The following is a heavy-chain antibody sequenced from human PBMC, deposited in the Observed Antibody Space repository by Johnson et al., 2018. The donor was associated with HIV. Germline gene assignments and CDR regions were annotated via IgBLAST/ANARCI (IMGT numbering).Heavy chain of an antibody. CDR1: GFIVSSNY. D-gene: IGHD2-2*01. Sequence: VLLVESGGVVVHPGGSLRLSCAVSGFIVSSNYMSWVRQAPGKGLEWVGRIKSKTDGGTTDYAAPVKGRFTISRDDSKNTLYLQMNSLRAEDTAVYYCAKGDCSSTSCTYAFDIWGQGTMVTVSS. CDR3: AKGDCSSTSCTYAFDI. CDR2: IKSKTDGGTT. V-gene: IGHV3-15*01. J-gene: IGHJ3*02.